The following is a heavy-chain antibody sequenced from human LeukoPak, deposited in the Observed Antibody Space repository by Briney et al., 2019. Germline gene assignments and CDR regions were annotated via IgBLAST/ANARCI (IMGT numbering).Heavy chain of an antibody. D-gene: IGHD3-10*01. Sequence: SETLSLTCAVSGGSISSSNWWSWVRQPPGKGLEWIGEIYHSGSTNYNPSLKSRVTISVETSKNQFSLKLKSVTAADTAVYYCARGGYYGSVNDFRFDPWGQGTLVTVSS. V-gene: IGHV4-4*02. CDR2: IYHSGST. J-gene: IGHJ5*02. CDR1: GGSISSSNW. CDR3: ARGGYYGSVNDFRFDP.